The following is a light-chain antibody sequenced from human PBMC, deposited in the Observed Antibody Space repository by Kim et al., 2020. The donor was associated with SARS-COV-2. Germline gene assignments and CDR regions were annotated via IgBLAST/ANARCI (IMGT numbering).Light chain of an antibody. CDR3: CSYAGRYTWI. V-gene: IGLV2-11*03. CDR1: SSDVGRYNS. CDR2: DVT. J-gene: IGLJ2*01. Sequence: GQSVTIACTGTSSDVGRYNSVSWYQQHPGKAPKLMISDVTDRPSGVPDRFSGFKSGNTASLTISGLQAEDEADYYCCSYAGRYTWIFGGGTQLTVL.